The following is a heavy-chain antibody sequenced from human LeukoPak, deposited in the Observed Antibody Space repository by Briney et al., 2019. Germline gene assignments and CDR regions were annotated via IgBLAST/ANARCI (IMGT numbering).Heavy chain of an antibody. D-gene: IGHD6-19*01. V-gene: IGHV3-30*01. CDR1: GFTFSSYA. Sequence: FLRLSCAASGFTFSSYAMHWVRQAPGKGLEWVAVISYDGGNKYYADSVKGRFTISRDNSKNTLYLQMNSLRADDTAVYYCARDMGQWLARYYMDVWGKGTTVTVSS. CDR3: ARDMGQWLARYYMDV. CDR2: ISYDGGNK. J-gene: IGHJ6*03.